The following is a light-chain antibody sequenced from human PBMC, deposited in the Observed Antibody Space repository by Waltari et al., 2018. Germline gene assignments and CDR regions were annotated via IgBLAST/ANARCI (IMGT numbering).Light chain of an antibody. J-gene: IGLJ3*02. CDR1: SGSVSTRSF. CDR3: ALFVRRGVWV. CDR2: TTQ. V-gene: IGLV8-61*01. Sequence: QTVVTQEPSSSVSPGGTVTLTCGVSSGSVSTRSFSIGYQQAAGQAPRTLIYTTQFRSSGVPARFSGPIVGNRDALTITGAQAEEESVYYCALFVRRGVWVFRGGTKLTVI.